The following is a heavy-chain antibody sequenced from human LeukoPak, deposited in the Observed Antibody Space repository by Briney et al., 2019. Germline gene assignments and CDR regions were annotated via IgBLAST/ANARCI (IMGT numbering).Heavy chain of an antibody. CDR1: GFTFSSYS. CDR3: ASELTYYYDSSGYYPTDY. V-gene: IGHV3-48*04. Sequence: GGSLRLSCAASGFTFSSYSMNWVRQAPGKGLEWVSYISSSSTIYYADSVKGRFTISRDNAKNSLYLQMNSLRAEDTAVYYCASELTYYYDSSGYYPTDYWGQGTLVTVSS. CDR2: ISSSSTI. D-gene: IGHD3-22*01. J-gene: IGHJ4*02.